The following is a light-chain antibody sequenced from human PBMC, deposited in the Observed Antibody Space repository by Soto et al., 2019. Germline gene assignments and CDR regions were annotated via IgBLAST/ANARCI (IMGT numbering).Light chain of an antibody. V-gene: IGLV1-44*01. CDR2: SNN. CDR3: AAWDDSLNGVV. J-gene: IGLJ2*01. Sequence: QLVLSQPPSASGTPGQRVTISCSGSSSNIGSNTVNWYQQLPGTAPKLLIYSNNLRPSGVPDRFSGSKSGTSASLAISGLQSEDEADYYCAAWDDSLNGVVFGGGTKLTVL. CDR1: SSNIGSNT.